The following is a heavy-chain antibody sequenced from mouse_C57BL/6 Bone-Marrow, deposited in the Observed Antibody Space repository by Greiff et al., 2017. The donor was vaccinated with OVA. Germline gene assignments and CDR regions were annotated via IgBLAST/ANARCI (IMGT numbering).Heavy chain of an antibody. Sequence: VQLQQSGPELVKPGASVKISCKASGYTFTDYYMNWVKQSHGKSLEWIGDINPNNGGTSYNQKFKGKATLTVDKSSSTAYMELRSLTSEDSAVYYCARFGSRGFAYWGQGTLATVSA. V-gene: IGHV1-26*01. D-gene: IGHD1-2*01. CDR2: INPNNGGT. CDR1: GYTFTDYY. J-gene: IGHJ3*01. CDR3: ARFGSRGFAY.